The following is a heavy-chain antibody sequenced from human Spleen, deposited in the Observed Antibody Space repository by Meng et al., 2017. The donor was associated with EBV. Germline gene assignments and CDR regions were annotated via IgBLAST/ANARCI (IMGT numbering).Heavy chain of an antibody. CDR3: AHKLLDYDAFDI. V-gene: IGHV2-5*02. D-gene: IGHD3-10*01. CDR2: IYWDDDK. CDR1: WFSLRTNGVA. J-gene: IGHJ3*02. Sequence: QITLKQAGPTLVKPNQTLTLTCTVSWFSLRTNGVAVGWVRQPPGKALEWLGIIYWDDDKRYSPSLKNRLTITKDTSKNQVVLSMANMDPVDTATYYCAHKLLDYDAFDIWVQGTLVTVSS.